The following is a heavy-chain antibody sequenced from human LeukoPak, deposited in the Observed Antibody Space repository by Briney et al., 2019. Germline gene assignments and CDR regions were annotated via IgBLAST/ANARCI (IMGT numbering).Heavy chain of an antibody. J-gene: IGHJ6*03. CDR2: INHSGST. V-gene: IGHV4-34*01. Sequence: GSLRLSCAASGFTFSSYGMSWVRQAPGKGLEWIGEINHSGSTNYNPSLKSRVTISVDTSKNQFSLKLSSVTAADTAVYYCARLRDYQWLPSYYYYYYMDVWGKGTTVTISS. CDR1: GFTFSSYG. D-gene: IGHD3-22*01. CDR3: ARLRDYQWLPSYYYYYYMDV.